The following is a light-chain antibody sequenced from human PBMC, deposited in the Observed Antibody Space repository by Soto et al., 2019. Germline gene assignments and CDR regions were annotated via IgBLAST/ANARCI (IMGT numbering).Light chain of an antibody. Sequence: EIVITQSPATLSVSPGERATLSCRASQSVTSNLAWYQQKPGQAPRLLMYGVSTRATGIPARFGGSGSAKEFTLTISSLQSEDFAVYYCQQYSQWPLTLGGGTKVDIK. CDR3: QQYSQWPLT. CDR2: GVS. J-gene: IGKJ4*01. CDR1: QSVTSN. V-gene: IGKV3-15*01.